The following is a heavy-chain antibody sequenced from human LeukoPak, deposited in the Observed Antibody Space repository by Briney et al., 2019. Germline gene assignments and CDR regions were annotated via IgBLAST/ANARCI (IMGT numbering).Heavy chain of an antibody. Sequence: SETLSLTCTVSGGSISTYYWTWIRQPPGKGLDWIGYIYYTGSTNYNPSLKSRVTISVDTSKNQFSLKLSSVTAAGTAVYYCARLSSGYEDYYYYYMDVWGKGTMVTVSS. V-gene: IGHV4-59*12. D-gene: IGHD5-12*01. CDR3: ARLSSGYEDYYYYYMDV. CDR1: GGSISTYY. J-gene: IGHJ6*03. CDR2: IYYTGST.